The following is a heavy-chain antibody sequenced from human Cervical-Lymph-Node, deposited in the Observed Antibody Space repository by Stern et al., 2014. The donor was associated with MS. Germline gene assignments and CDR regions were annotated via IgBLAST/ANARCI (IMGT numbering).Heavy chain of an antibody. V-gene: IGHV4-61*02. J-gene: IGHJ6*02. Sequence: QVQLQESGPGLVKPSQTLSLTCTVSGDSISSGSYYWSWIRQPAGKGLEWIGRIYTSGSTNYNPSLRSRVTVSVDTSKNQFSLKLSSVTASDTAVYYCARGIASPGQIPFYYYYYPMDVWGQGTTVTVSS. CDR2: IYTSGST. D-gene: IGHD6-13*01. CDR1: GDSISSGSYY. CDR3: ARGIASPGQIPFYYYYYPMDV.